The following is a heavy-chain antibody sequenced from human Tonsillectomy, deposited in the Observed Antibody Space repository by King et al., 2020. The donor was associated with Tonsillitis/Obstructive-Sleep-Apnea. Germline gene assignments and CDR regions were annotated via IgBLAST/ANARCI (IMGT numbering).Heavy chain of an antibody. J-gene: IGHJ4*02. D-gene: IGHD2-15*01. V-gene: IGHV4-59*01. CDR1: GGPINSYY. Sequence: QLQESGPGLVRPSETLSLTCTVSGGPINSYYWSWIRQPPGKGLEWIGYLHYTGNPNYNPSLESRVTISVDMSENQFSLKLISVTAADTAVYYCARAGGYCTSGSCLPLDCWGRGALVTVSS. CDR3: ARAGGYCTSGSCLPLDC. CDR2: LHYTGNP.